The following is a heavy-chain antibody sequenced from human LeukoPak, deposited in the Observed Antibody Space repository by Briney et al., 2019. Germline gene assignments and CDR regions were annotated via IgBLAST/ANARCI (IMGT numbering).Heavy chain of an antibody. CDR2: INPSGGST. V-gene: IGHV1-46*01. CDR1: GYTFTSYY. D-gene: IGHD3-22*01. Sequence: ASVKASCKASGYTFTSYYMHWVRQAPGQGLEWMGIINPSGGSTSYAQKFQGRVTMTRDTSTSTAYMELSSLRSEDTAVYYCAGQRGGYWQGAFDIWGQGTMVTVSS. CDR3: AGQRGGYWQGAFDI. J-gene: IGHJ3*02.